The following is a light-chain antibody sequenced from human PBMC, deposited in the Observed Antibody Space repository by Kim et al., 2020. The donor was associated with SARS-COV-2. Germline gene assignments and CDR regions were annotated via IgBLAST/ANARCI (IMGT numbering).Light chain of an antibody. J-gene: IGLJ1*01. CDR3: SSYIRGSTNYV. CDR1: SSDVGGYKY. Sequence: QSVVTQPASVSGSPGQSITISCTGTSSDVGGYKYVSWYQQHPGKAPKLVIYEVDNRPSGVSIRFSGSKSGNTASLTISGLQAEDEADYYCSSYIRGSTNYVFGTGTQLTVL. V-gene: IGLV2-14*01. CDR2: EVD.